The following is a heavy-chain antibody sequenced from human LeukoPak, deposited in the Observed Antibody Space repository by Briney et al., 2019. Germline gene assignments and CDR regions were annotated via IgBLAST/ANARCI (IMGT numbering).Heavy chain of an antibody. CDR2: ISSSSIYI. CDR1: GFTFSSYN. D-gene: IGHD4-11*01. Sequence: GESLRLSCVASGFTFSSYNMNWVRQAPGKGLEWVSSISSSSIYIYYADSVKGRFTISRDNAKSSLSLQMDSLRAEDTAVYYGARGHSTYGDYFDYWGQGTLVTVSS. V-gene: IGHV3-21*01. CDR3: ARGHSTYGDYFDY. J-gene: IGHJ4*02.